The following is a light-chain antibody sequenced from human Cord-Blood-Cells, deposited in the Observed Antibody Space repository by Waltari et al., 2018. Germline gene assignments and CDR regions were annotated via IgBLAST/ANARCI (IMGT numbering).Light chain of an antibody. J-gene: IGKJ4*01. V-gene: IGKV3-11*01. CDR3: QQRSNWLT. CDR1: QSVSSY. CDR2: DAS. Sequence: EIVLTQSPATLSLSPGERATLSCRASQSVSSYLAWYQQKPGQAPRLLIYDASNRATGIPARFSGGVSGTDSTLTISSLEPEDFAVYYCQQRSNWLTFGGGTKVEIK.